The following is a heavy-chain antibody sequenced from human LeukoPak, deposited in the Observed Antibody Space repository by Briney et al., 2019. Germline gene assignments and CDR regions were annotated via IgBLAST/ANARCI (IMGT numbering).Heavy chain of an antibody. J-gene: IGHJ5*02. Sequence: SAKVSCKASGGTFSSYAISWVRQAPGQGLEWMGRIIPILGIANYAQKFQGRVTITADKSTSTAYMELSSLRSEDTAVYYCARDTSPLDIVGAFDPWGQGTLVTVSS. D-gene: IGHD2-2*03. CDR1: GGTFSSYA. V-gene: IGHV1-69*04. CDR3: ARDTSPLDIVGAFDP. CDR2: IIPILGIA.